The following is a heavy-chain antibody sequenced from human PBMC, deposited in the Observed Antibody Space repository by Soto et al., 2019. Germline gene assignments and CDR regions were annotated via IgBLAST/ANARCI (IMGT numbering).Heavy chain of an antibody. CDR3: ARGQRFSDWFDP. CDR1: GGAISTYY. CDR2: IYSSGST. J-gene: IGHJ5*02. Sequence: QVHLQESGPGLVKPSETLSLTCTVSGGAISTYYWTWIRQPAGKGLEWIGRIYSSGSTKYNPSLPSRVTMSLDTSNNQFSLRLPSVTAADTAVYYCARGQRFSDWFDPWGQGTLVTVSS. V-gene: IGHV4-4*07. D-gene: IGHD3-3*01.